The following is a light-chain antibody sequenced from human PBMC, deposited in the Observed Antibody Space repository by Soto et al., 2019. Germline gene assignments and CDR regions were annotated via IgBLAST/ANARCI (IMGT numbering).Light chain of an antibody. V-gene: IGLV3-21*02. J-gene: IGLJ3*02. CDR3: QVWDNVSDHWV. Sequence: SYVMTQPPSVSVAPGQTAKISCGGNNIGSKSVHWYQQKPGQAPVLVIYDDSDRPSGIPDRFSGSNSGNTATVTISSVEAGDEADYYCQVWDNVSDHWVFGGWTKLTVL. CDR1: NIGSKS. CDR2: DDS.